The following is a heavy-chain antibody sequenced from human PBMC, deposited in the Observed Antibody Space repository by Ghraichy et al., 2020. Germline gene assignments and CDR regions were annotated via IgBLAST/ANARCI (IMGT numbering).Heavy chain of an antibody. CDR2: IYYGGAA. J-gene: IGHJ5*02. CDR3: ARFDDFGTWFDP. D-gene: IGHD4-17*01. CDR1: GGSINSGGQY. Sequence: SETLSLTCNVSGGSINSGGQYWSWLRQRPGEGLEWIAYIYYGGAAFYNPSLKSRVSISMETSQNPFSLRLTSVTAADTAVYFCARFDDFGTWFDPWGQGILVTVSS. V-gene: IGHV4-31*03.